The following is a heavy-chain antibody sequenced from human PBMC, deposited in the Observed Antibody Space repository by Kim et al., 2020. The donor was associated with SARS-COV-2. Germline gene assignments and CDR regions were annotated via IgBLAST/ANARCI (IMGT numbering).Heavy chain of an antibody. CDR2: ISGSGGST. J-gene: IGHJ4*02. Sequence: GGSLRLSCAASGFTFSSYAMSWVRQAPGKGLEWVSAISGSGGSTYYADSVKGRFTISRDNSKNTLYLQMNSLRAEDTAVYYCAKMTTVTTRGPIDYWGQGTLVTVSS. CDR1: GFTFSSYA. V-gene: IGHV3-23*01. CDR3: AKMTTVTTRGPIDY. D-gene: IGHD4-17*01.